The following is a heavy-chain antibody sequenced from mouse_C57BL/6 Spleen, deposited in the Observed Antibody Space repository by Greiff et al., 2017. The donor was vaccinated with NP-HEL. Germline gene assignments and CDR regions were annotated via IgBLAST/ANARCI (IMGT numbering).Heavy chain of an antibody. CDR1: GYTFTDYY. Sequence: VQLQESGAELVRPGASVKLSCKASGYTFTDYYINWVKQRPGQGLEWIARIYPGSGNTYYNEKFKGKATLTAEKSSSTAYMQLSSLTSEDSAVYFCAIYDGYYDYAMDYWGQGTSVTVSS. D-gene: IGHD2-3*01. CDR2: IYPGSGNT. CDR3: AIYDGYYDYAMDY. V-gene: IGHV1-76*01. J-gene: IGHJ4*01.